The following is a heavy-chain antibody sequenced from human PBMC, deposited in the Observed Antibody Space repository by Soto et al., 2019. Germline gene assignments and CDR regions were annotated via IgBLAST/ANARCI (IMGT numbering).Heavy chain of an antibody. CDR1: GGTFSSYA. J-gene: IGHJ2*01. CDR2: IIPIFGTA. D-gene: IGHD3-22*01. V-gene: IGHV1-69*06. CDR3: ARGTYYDSSGYQNWYFDL. Sequence: QVQLVQSGAEVKKPGSSVKVSCKASGGTFSSYAISWVRQAPGQGLEWMGGIIPIFGTANYAQKFQGRVTITADKSTSTAYMGLSSLRSEDTAVYYCARGTYYDSSGYQNWYFDLWGRGTLVTVSS.